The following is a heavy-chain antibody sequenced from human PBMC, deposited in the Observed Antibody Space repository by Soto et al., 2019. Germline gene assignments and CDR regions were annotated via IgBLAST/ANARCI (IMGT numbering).Heavy chain of an antibody. D-gene: IGHD3-3*01. CDR1: GFTFSSYW. J-gene: IGHJ4*02. CDR2: INGVGSST. V-gene: IGHV3-74*01. Sequence: EVQLVESGGGLVQPGGSLRLSCAASGFTFSSYWMHWVRQAPGKGLVWVSRINGVGSSTTYADSVKGRFTISRDNAKNTLYLQMSSLRAEDTAVYYCAREEDFWSGWDWGQGTLVTVSS. CDR3: AREEDFWSGWD.